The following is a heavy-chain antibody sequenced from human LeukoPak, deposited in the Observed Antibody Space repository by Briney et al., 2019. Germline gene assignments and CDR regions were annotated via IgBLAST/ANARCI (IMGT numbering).Heavy chain of an antibody. Sequence: PGGSLRLSCAASGFTVSSNYMNWVRQAPGKGLEWVSYISSSSSTIYYADSVKGRFTISRDNAKNSLYLQMNSLRAEDTAVYYCARGYSSSWFDFDYWGQGTLVTVSS. V-gene: IGHV3-48*01. CDR3: ARGYSSSWFDFDY. D-gene: IGHD6-13*01. J-gene: IGHJ4*02. CDR1: GFTVSSNY. CDR2: ISSSSSTI.